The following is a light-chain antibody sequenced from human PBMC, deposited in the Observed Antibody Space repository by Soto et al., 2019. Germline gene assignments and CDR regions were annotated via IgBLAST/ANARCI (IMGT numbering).Light chain of an antibody. Sequence: QSVLTQPPSASGTPGQRVSISCSGTISNIGSNAVHWYQHLPGMAPKLLIYNNDQRPSGVPDRFSGSKSGTSASVAISGLQSEDEAVYYCAAWEDSLDEVLFGGGTKLTVL. CDR1: ISNIGSNA. J-gene: IGLJ2*01. V-gene: IGLV1-44*01. CDR2: NND. CDR3: AAWEDSLDEVL.